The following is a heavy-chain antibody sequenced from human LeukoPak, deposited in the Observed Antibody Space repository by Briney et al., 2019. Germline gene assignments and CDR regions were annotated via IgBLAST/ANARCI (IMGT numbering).Heavy chain of an antibody. V-gene: IGHV3-64D*06. D-gene: IGHD3-3*01. Sequence: GGSLRLSCSASGFIFSNYDMHWVRQAPGKGLEYVSAINNNGGRTHYADSVKGRFTVSRDNPKNTLYLQMSSLRAEDTAVYYCVKMYDGYWGQGTLVTVSS. J-gene: IGHJ4*02. CDR2: INNNGGRT. CDR1: GFIFSNYD. CDR3: VKMYDGY.